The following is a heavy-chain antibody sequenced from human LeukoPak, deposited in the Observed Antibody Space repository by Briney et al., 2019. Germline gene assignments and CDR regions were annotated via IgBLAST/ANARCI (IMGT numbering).Heavy chain of an antibody. CDR3: ARDQGIAAAGGYWFDP. CDR1: GGTFSMYA. V-gene: IGHV1-69*13. Sequence: SVKVSCKASGGTFSMYAISWVRQAPGKGLEWMGGIIPIFESANYAQSFQGRVTITADESTSTAYMELSSLRSEDTAVYYCARDQGIAAAGGYWFDPWGQGTLVTVSS. CDR2: IIPIFESA. J-gene: IGHJ5*02. D-gene: IGHD6-13*01.